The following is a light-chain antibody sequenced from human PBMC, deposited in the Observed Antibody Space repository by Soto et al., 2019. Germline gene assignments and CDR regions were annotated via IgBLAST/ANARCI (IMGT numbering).Light chain of an antibody. CDR2: RNN. J-gene: IGLJ1*01. V-gene: IGLV1-47*01. CDR3: ATWDDSLNGFYV. CDR1: SSNIGAGYD. Sequence: QSVLTQPPSVSAAPGQKVTISCSGSSSNIGAGYDVHWYQQLPGTAPKLLIYRNNQRPSGVPDRFSGSKSGTSASLAISGLRSDDEADYFCATWDDSLNGFYVFGTGTKVTVL.